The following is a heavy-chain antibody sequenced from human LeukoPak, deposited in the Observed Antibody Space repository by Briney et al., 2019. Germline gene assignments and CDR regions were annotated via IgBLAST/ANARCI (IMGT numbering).Heavy chain of an antibody. CDR2: TKQDGSEQ. V-gene: IGHV3-7*01. J-gene: IGHJ3*02. CDR3: ARDSTGWQADSFDI. CDR1: GSTFSSHR. Sequence: GGSLRLSCVASGSTFSSHRMSWVRQAPGKGLEWVADTKQDGSEQYYVDSVRGRFTISRDNGKNSLYLQMNSLRVEDTAVYFCARDSTGWQADSFDIWGQGTMVTVSS. D-gene: IGHD2-8*02.